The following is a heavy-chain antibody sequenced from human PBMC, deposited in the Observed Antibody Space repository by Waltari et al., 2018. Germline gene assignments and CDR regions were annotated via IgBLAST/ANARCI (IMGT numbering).Heavy chain of an antibody. Sequence: EVQLVESGGGLVQPGGSLRLSCAASEFTFANYWMNWVRQAPTKGLEWVASIQQDGSETYYVDAVKGRFTISRDNAKNSLFLYMNSLRAEDTAVYYCARGANSRTYNGYYYTGMDVWGHGTTVTVSS. D-gene: IGHD1-26*01. V-gene: IGHV3-7*01. CDR1: EFTFANYW. CDR3: ARGANSRTYNGYYYTGMDV. CDR2: IQQDGSET. J-gene: IGHJ6*02.